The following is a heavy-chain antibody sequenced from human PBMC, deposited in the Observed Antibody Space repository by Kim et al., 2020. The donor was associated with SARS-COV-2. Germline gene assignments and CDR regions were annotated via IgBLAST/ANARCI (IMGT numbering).Heavy chain of an antibody. J-gene: IGHJ4*02. CDR2: IYHSGST. V-gene: IGHV4-4*02. CDR1: GGSISSSNW. CDR3: ARREMMCSGGSCGAPGYFDY. D-gene: IGHD2-15*01. Sequence: SETLSLTCAVSGGSISSSNWWSWVRQPPGKGLEWIGEIYHSGSTNYNPSLKSRVTISVDKSKNQFSLKLSSVTAADTAVYYCARREMMCSGGSCGAPGYFDYWGQGTLVTVSS.